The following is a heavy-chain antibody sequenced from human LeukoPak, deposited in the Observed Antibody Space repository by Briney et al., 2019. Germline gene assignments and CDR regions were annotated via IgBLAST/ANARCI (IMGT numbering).Heavy chain of an antibody. CDR1: GLTFTNAW. V-gene: IGHV3-15*01. J-gene: IGHJ4*02. CDR3: TIDKRFYFDY. CDR2: FKGKTDGGAA. Sequence: GGSLRLSCAASGLTFTNAWVSWVRQAPGKGLEWVGRFKGKTDGGAADFAAAVKGRFTISRDDAINSLYLQMSSLETEDTAVYYCTIDKRFYFDYWGREPWSPSPQ.